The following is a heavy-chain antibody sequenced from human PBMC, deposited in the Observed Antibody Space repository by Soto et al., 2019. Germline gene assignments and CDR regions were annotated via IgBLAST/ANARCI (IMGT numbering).Heavy chain of an antibody. Sequence: SSETLSLTCTVSGGSISSSSWSWIRQPPGRGLEWIGYIYNNGRTDYNPSLKSRVTIPVDTSKNHFSLKLSCVTPADTAVYYCARARFCTSTSCYHYFDFWGQGTLVTVS. D-gene: IGHD2-2*01. J-gene: IGHJ4*02. CDR2: IYNNGRT. CDR3: ARARFCTSTSCYHYFDF. V-gene: IGHV4-59*01. CDR1: GGSISSSS.